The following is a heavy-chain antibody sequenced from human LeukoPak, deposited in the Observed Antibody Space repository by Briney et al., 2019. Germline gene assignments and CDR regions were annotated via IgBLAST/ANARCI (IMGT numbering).Heavy chain of an antibody. J-gene: IGHJ4*02. Sequence: GGSLRLSCAASGFTFSNYAVSWVRQAPGKGLEWVSTVNGRGDSTFYADSVKGRFTISRDNSKNTVYLQLNSLRADDPAIYYCAKPSTISWWGAPFDYWGQGTLVTVSS. CDR3: AKPSTISWWGAPFDY. CDR2: VNGRGDST. V-gene: IGHV3-23*01. CDR1: GFTFSNYA. D-gene: IGHD6-13*01.